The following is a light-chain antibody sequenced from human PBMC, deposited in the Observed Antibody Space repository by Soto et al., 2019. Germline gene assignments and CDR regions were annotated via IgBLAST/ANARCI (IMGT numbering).Light chain of an antibody. J-gene: IGLJ1*01. CDR1: SSDVGGYNH. V-gene: IGLV2-11*01. CDR2: DVG. CDR3: CSYAGSYTRV. Sequence: QSVLTQPRSVSGSPGQSVTISCTGTSSDVGGYNHVSWYQQHPGKAPKLMIYDVGKRPSGVPDRFSGSKSDNTASLTISGLQAEDEGDYYCCSYAGSYTRVFGTRTKVTVL.